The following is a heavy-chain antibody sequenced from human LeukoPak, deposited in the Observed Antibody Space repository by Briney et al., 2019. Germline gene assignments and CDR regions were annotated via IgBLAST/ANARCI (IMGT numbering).Heavy chain of an antibody. J-gene: IGHJ3*02. CDR2: IYYSGST. D-gene: IGHD3-10*01. CDR3: AREGSGMAQIGAFDI. V-gene: IGHV4-59*01. Sequence: SETLSLTCTVSGGSISSYYWSWIRQPPGKGLEWIGYIYYSGSTNYNPSLKSRVTTSVDTSKNQFSLKLSSVTAADTAVYYCAREGSGMAQIGAFDIWGQGTMVTVSS. CDR1: GGSISSYY.